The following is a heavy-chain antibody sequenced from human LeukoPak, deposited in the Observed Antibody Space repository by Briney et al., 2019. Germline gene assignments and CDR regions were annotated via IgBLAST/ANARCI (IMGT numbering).Heavy chain of an antibody. CDR3: ASHIVGATHFDY. CDR2: INPNSGGT. J-gene: IGHJ4*02. Sequence: ASVKVSCKASGYTFTGYYMHWVRQAPGQGLEWMGWINPNSGGTNFAQKFQGRVTMTRDTSISTAYMELSRLRSDDTAVYYCASHIVGATHFDYWGQGTLVTVSS. V-gene: IGHV1-2*02. D-gene: IGHD1-26*01. CDR1: GYTFTGYY.